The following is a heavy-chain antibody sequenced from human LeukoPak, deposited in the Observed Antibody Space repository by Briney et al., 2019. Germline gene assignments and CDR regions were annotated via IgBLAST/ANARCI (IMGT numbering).Heavy chain of an antibody. J-gene: IGHJ6*02. CDR2: ISAYNGNT. Sequence: ASVKVSCKASGYTFTSYGISWVRQAPGQGLEWMGWISAYNGNTNYAQKLQGRVTMTTDTSTSTAYMELRSLRSDDTAVYYCARDHPDIKRDIVVVPAFGYYYYYGMDVWGQGTTVTVSS. CDR1: GYTFTSYG. D-gene: IGHD2-2*01. CDR3: ARDHPDIKRDIVVVPAFGYYYYYGMDV. V-gene: IGHV1-18*01.